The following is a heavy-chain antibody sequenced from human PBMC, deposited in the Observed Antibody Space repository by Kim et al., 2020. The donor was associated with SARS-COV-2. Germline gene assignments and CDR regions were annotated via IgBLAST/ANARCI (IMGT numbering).Heavy chain of an antibody. V-gene: IGHV4-59*01. CDR2: IYYSGST. Sequence: SETLSLTCTVSGGSISSYYWSWIRQPPGKGLEWIGYIYYSGSTNYNPSLKSRVTISVDTSKNQFSLKLSSVTAADTAVYYRARGPRRGYCSGGSCNPNYYYYYGMDVWGQGTTVTVSS. CDR3: ARGPRRGYCSGGSCNPNYYYYYGMDV. J-gene: IGHJ6*02. CDR1: GGSISSYY. D-gene: IGHD2-15*01.